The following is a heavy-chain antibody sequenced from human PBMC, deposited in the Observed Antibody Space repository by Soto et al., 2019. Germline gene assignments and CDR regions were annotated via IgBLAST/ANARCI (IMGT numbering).Heavy chain of an antibody. V-gene: IGHV4-34*01. CDR1: GFTFSSYA. D-gene: IGHD1-26*01. J-gene: IGHJ6*03. CDR3: ARSSVGYSMDV. CDR2: INHSGST. Sequence: GSLRLSCAASGFTFSSYAMSWVRQAPGKGLEWIGEINHSGSTNYNPSLKSRVTISVDTSKNQFSLKLSSVTAADTAVYYCARSSVGYSMDVWGKGTTVTVSS.